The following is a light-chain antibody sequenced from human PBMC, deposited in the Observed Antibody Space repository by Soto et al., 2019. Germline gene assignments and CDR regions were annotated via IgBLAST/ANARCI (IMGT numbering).Light chain of an antibody. CDR2: GAS. V-gene: IGKV3-15*01. J-gene: IGKJ4*01. CDR1: QSVTSK. Sequence: EIVMTQSPATLSVSPGERATLSCRASQSVTSKLAWYQQKPGQAPRRLIYGASTRATGIPARFSGSGSGTEFTLTISNLQSEDFAVYYCQQYNNWPPLTFGGGNKVEIK. CDR3: QQYNNWPPLT.